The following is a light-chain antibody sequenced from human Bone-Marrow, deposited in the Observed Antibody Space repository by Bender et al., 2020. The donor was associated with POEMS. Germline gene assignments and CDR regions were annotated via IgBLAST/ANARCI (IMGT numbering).Light chain of an antibody. J-gene: IGLJ3*02. CDR2: NTN. Sequence: QSVLTQPPSASGTPGQRVIISCSGSSSNIVTNPVNWYQHLPGTAPKVLIYNTNQRPTGVPGRFSGSKSGNTASLTVSGLQADDEADYYCSSYAGRNNPPWLFGGGTKLTVL. CDR1: SSNIVTNP. CDR3: SSYAGRNNPPWL. V-gene: IGLV1-44*01.